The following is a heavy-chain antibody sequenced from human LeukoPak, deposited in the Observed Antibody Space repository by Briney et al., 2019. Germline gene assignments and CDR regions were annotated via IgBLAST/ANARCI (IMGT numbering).Heavy chain of an antibody. D-gene: IGHD4-11*01. V-gene: IGHV3-74*01. CDR1: GFTFSSSW. CDR3: ARGLVPGFLDS. CDR2: INSDESIT. J-gene: IGHJ4*02. Sequence: GGSLRLSCAASGFTFSSSWMYWVRQAPGKGLVWVSRINSDESITTYADSVKGRFTISRDNAKNTLYLQMNSLRAEDTAVYYCARGLVPGFLDSWGQGTPVTVSS.